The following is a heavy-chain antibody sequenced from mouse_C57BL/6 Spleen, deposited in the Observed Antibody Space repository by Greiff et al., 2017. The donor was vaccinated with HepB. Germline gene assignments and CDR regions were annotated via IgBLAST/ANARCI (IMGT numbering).Heavy chain of an antibody. V-gene: IGHV1-7*01. CDR1: GYTFTSYW. CDR2: INPSSGYT. J-gene: IGHJ4*01. D-gene: IGHD1-1*01. CDR3: AREPVVGDAMDY. Sequence: VQLQQSGAELAKPGASVKLSCKASGYTFTSYWMHWVKQRPGQGLEWIGYINPSSGYTKYNQKVKDKATLTADKASITAYMQLSSLTYEDSAGNYCAREPVVGDAMDYWGQGTSVTVSS.